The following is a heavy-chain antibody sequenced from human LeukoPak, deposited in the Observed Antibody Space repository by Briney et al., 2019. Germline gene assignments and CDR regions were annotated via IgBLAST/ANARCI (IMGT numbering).Heavy chain of an antibody. D-gene: IGHD3-10*01. CDR1: GFSVSNNY. Sequence: PGGSLRLSCAASGFSVSNNYMTWVRQAPGKGLEWVSVISDGGGTFYADSVKGRFTISRDNFKNTLHLQMNSLRVDDTAVYYCARAFQYGSGTHPFGLWGQGTLVTVSS. J-gene: IGHJ4*02. V-gene: IGHV3-66*01. CDR3: ARAFQYGSGTHPFGL. CDR2: ISDGGGT.